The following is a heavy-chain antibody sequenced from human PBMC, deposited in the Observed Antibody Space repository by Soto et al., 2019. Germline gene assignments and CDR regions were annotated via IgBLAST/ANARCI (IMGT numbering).Heavy chain of an antibody. V-gene: IGHV3-13*01. D-gene: IGHD3-16*01. CDR2: IESDGDA. J-gene: IGHJ5*02. CDR3: ARGGIEGVTWNWFDT. CDR1: GVTFIRHD. Sequence: PGGSLRLSYKASGVTFIRHDMHWVRQVTGKGLEWVSGIESDGDAKYLASVKGRFSISRENAKNSLHLQMNSLRVEDTAVYYCARGGIEGVTWNWFDTWGQGTLVTVSS.